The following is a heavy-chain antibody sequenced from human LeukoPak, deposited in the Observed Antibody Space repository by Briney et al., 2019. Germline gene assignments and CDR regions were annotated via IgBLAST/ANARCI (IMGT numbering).Heavy chain of an antibody. D-gene: IGHD3-10*01. CDR1: GYTFTGYY. CDR2: INPNSGGT. J-gene: IGHJ4*02. V-gene: IGHV1-2*02. Sequence: ASVKVSCKASGYTFTGYYMHWVRQAPGQGLEWMGWINPNSGGTNYAQKLQGRVTMTIDTSTSTAYMEVRGLTSDDTAVYFCARESRLHWFGELPIDYWGQGTLVTVSS. CDR3: ARESRLHWFGELPIDY.